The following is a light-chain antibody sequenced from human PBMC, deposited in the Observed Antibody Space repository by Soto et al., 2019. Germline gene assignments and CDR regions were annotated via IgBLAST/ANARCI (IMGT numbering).Light chain of an antibody. CDR2: DAS. CDR1: QGITTY. V-gene: IGKV1-13*01. J-gene: IGKJ4*01. CDR3: QQFNNYPLT. Sequence: IRLTQSPSFLSASVGDRVTITCRASQGITTYLACYQQKPGKAPKLLIYDASSLESGVPSRFSGRGSGTDFPLTISSLQPEDFATYYCQQFNNYPLTFGGGTKVELK.